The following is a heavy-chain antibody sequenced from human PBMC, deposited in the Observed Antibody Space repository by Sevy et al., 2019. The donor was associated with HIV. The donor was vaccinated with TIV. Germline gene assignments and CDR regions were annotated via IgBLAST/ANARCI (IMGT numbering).Heavy chain of an antibody. Sequence: SETLSLTCTVSGGSVSSGSYYWSWIRQPPGKGLEWIGYIYYSGSTNYNPSLKSRVTISVDTSKNQFSLKLSSVPAADTAVYYCARDKADTAMVNWFDPWGQGTLVTFSS. J-gene: IGHJ5*02. CDR2: IYYSGST. D-gene: IGHD5-18*01. CDR3: ARDKADTAMVNWFDP. CDR1: GGSVSSGSYY. V-gene: IGHV4-61*01.